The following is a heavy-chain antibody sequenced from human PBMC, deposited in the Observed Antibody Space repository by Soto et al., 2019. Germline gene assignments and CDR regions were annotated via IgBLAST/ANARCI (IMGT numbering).Heavy chain of an antibody. J-gene: IGHJ6*02. CDR3: AREGPRIATTHYDYDIDV. D-gene: IGHD1-1*01. V-gene: IGHV3-33*01. CDR1: GFTFSSYG. CDR2: IWYDGSNK. Sequence: RGSLRLSCAASGFTFSSYGMHWVRQAPGKRLEWVAVIWYDGSNKYYVDSVKGRFTISRDNSKNTLYPQMNRLIDEDTAVYYSAREGPRIATTHYDYDIDVWGQRTRVSVSS.